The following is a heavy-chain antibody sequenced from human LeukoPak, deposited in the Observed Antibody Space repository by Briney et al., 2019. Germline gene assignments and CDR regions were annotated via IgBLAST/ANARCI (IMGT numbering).Heavy chain of an antibody. V-gene: IGHV3-30*18. CDR1: GFTFSDYG. Sequence: GGSLRLSCAASGFTFSDYGIHLVRQAPGKGLEWVAVISYDGSNRYYADSVEGRFTISRDNSKETLYVQMNSLRAEDTAVYYCAKALRSWGYCGADCSNVHAFDIWGKGTRVTVSS. CDR3: AKALRSWGYCGADCSNVHAFDI. CDR2: ISYDGSNR. D-gene: IGHD2-21*02. J-gene: IGHJ3*02.